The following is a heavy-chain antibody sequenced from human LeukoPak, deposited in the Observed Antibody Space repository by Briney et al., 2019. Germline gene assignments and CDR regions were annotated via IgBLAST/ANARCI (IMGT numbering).Heavy chain of an antibody. CDR2: INTDGSST. CDR1: GFTFSSYW. CDR3: ARGKGMVGASSYDY. D-gene: IGHD1-26*01. Sequence: GGSLRLSCAASGFTFSSYWMHWVRQAPGKGLVWVSRINTDGSSTSYADSVKGRFTISRDNAKNSLYLQMNSLRAEDTAVYYCARGKGMVGASSYDYWGQGTLVTVSS. V-gene: IGHV3-74*01. J-gene: IGHJ4*02.